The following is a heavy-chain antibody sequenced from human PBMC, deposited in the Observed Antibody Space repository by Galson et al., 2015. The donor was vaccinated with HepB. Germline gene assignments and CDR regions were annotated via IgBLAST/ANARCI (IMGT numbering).Heavy chain of an antibody. J-gene: IGHJ4*02. CDR3: TRLVGDGPDY. CDR2: IRSKTNGYAT. CDR1: GFTFSGSV. D-gene: IGHD2-21*01. V-gene: IGHV3-73*01. Sequence: SLRLSCAASGFTFSGSVMHWVRQAPGKGLEWVGRIRSKTNGYATAYAASVKGRFTVSRDDSKNTAFLQMNSLKTEDTAMYYCTRLVGDGPDYWGQGTLVTVSS.